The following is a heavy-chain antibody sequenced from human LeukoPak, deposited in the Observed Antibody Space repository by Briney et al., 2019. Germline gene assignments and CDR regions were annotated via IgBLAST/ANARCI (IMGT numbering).Heavy chain of an antibody. CDR1: GGTFSSYA. D-gene: IGHD1-26*01. CDR3: ARDAVEATDNPRFDY. V-gene: IGHV1-69*13. CDR2: IIPIFGTA. J-gene: IGHJ4*02. Sequence: ASVKVSCKASGGTFSSYAISWVRQAPGQGLEWMGGIIPIFGTANYAQKFQGRVTITADESTSTAYMELSSLRSEDMAVYYCARDAVEATDNPRFDYWGQGTLVTVSS.